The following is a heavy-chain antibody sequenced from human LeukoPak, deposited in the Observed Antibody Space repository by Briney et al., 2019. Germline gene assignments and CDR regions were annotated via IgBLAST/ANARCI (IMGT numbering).Heavy chain of an antibody. J-gene: IGHJ4*02. CDR3: ARVWDDFWSGYLYYFDY. CDR1: GGSISSGGYY. CDR2: IYYSGST. D-gene: IGHD3-3*01. V-gene: IGHV4-31*03. Sequence: SETLSLTCTVSGGSISSGGYYWSWIRQHPGKGLEWIGYIYYSGSTYYNPSLKSRVTISVDTSKNQFSLKLSSVTAADTAVYYCARVWDDFWSGYLYYFDYWDQGTLVTVSS.